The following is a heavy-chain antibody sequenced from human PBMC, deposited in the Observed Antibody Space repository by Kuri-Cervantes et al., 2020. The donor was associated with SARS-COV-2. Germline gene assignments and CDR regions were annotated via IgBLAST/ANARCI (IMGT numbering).Heavy chain of an antibody. J-gene: IGHJ6*03. V-gene: IGHV1-69*13. D-gene: IGHD3-3*01. CDR2: IIPIFGTA. CDR1: GGTFSSYA. Sequence: SVKVSCKASGGTFSSYAISWVRQAPGQGLEWMGGIIPIFGTANYAQKFQGRVTITADESTSTAYMELSSLRSEDTAVYYCARGRYVGSGSSYYYYYYMDVWGKGTTVTVSS. CDR3: ARGRYVGSGSSYYYYYYMDV.